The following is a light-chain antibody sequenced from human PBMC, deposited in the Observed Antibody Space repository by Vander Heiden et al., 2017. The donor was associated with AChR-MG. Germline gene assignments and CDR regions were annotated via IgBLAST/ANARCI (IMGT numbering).Light chain of an antibody. CDR1: NSHIGTYNY. CDR2: DVS. J-gene: IGLJ2*01. Sequence: QSALTQPAPVAGSPAHSITISSTGTNSHIGTYNYASWHQHPPGEAPKVIIYDVSGRPSWVSNRFSGSKSGNTASLTISGLQADDEAYYHCTSYTTRNTWIFGGWTKLTVL. V-gene: IGLV2-14*03. CDR3: TSYTTRNTWI.